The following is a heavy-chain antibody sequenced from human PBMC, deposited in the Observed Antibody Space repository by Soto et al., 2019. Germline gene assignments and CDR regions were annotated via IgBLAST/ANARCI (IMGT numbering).Heavy chain of an antibody. CDR3: AKGQHCSTTSCYFYQYGMDV. Sequence: QVQLVESGGGVVQPGRSLRLSCVASGFTFSTYGMHWVRQAPGKGLEWVAVISYDGINKYYADSVKGRLTISRDNSKNTVYLQMNSLRGEDTAVYYCAKGQHCSTTSCYFYQYGMDVWGQGTTVAVSS. CDR1: GFTFSTYG. CDR2: ISYDGINK. V-gene: IGHV3-30*18. J-gene: IGHJ6*02. D-gene: IGHD2-2*01.